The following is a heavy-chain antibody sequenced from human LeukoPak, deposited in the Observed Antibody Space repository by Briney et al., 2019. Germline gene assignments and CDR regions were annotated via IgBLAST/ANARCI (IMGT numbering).Heavy chain of an antibody. V-gene: IGHV3-64*01. D-gene: IGHD6-19*01. J-gene: IGHJ3*02. CDR1: GFTFSSSA. Sequence: RGSLRLSCAASGFTFSSSAMYWVRQAPGKGLEYVSAITSNGAYTYYASSVKGRFTISRDNSKNTLYLQMGSLRAEDMAVYFCARAHSSGWYDIWGQGTTVTVSS. CDR2: ITSNGAYT. CDR3: ARAHSSGWYDI.